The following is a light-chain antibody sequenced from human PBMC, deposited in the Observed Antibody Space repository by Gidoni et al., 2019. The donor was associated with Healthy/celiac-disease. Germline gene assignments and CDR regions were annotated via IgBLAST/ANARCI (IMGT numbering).Light chain of an antibody. J-gene: IGLJ1*01. V-gene: IGLV2-14*01. CDR1: SSKVGGYNY. Sequence: QSALTQPAPVSGSPAQSITISCTGTSSKVGGYNYVSWYQQHPGKAPKLMIYEVSNRPSGVSNRFSGSKSGNTASLTISGLQAEDEADYYCSSYTSSSTPYVFGTGTKVTVL. CDR3: SSYTSSSTPYV. CDR2: EVS.